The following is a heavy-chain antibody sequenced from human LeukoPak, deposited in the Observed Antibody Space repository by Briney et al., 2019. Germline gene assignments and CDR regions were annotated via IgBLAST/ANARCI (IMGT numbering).Heavy chain of an antibody. J-gene: IGHJ6*03. V-gene: IGHV4-39*01. D-gene: IGHD6-13*01. CDR2: IYYSGSS. Sequence: SETLSLTCTVSGGSISSSSYYWGWIRQPPGKGLEWIGSIYYSGSSYYNPSLKSRVTISVDTSKNQFSLKLSSVTAADTAVYYCARLYSSSHLISYYYYMDVWGKGTTVTVSS. CDR3: ARLYSSSHLISYYYYMDV. CDR1: GGSISSSSYY.